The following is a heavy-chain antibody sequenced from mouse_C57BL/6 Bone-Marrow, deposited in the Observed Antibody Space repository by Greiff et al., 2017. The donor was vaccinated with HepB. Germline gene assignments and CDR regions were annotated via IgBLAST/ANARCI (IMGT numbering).Heavy chain of an antibody. J-gene: IGHJ4*01. D-gene: IGHD1-1*01. Sequence: VQLQQSGPELVKPGASVKISCKASGYTFTDYYMNWVKQSHGKSLEWIGDINPNNGGTSYNQKFKGKATLTVDKSSSTAYMELRSLTSEDSAVYYCVLRFSYAMDYWGQGTSVTVSS. CDR3: VLRFSYAMDY. CDR2: INPNNGGT. V-gene: IGHV1-26*01. CDR1: GYTFTDYY.